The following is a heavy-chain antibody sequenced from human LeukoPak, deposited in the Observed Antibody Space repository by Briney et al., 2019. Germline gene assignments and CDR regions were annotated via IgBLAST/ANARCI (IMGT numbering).Heavy chain of an antibody. CDR1: GESFSDYY. CDR2: INHSGST. J-gene: IGHJ6*03. Sequence: PSETLSLTCAVYGESFSDYYWSWIRQPPGKGLEWIGEINHSGSTNYSPSLKSRVTISVNTSKNQFSLKLSSVTAADTAVYYCTVITPGGGYYSYYMDVWGKGTPVTVSS. CDR3: TVITPGGGYYSYYMDV. D-gene: IGHD3-16*01. V-gene: IGHV4-34*03.